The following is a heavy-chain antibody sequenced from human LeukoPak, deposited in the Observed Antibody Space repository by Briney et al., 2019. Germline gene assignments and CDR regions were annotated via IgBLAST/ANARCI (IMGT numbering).Heavy chain of an antibody. CDR3: ARVSRNCSSTSCLYYYYYYMDV. J-gene: IGHJ6*03. Sequence: SVKVSCKASGGTFSSYTISWVRQAPGQGLEWMGRIIPTLGIANYAQKFQGRVTITADKSTSTAYMELSSLRSEDTAVYYCARVSRNCSSTSCLYYYYYYMDVWGKGTTVTVSS. CDR2: IIPTLGIA. V-gene: IGHV1-69*02. CDR1: GGTFSSYT. D-gene: IGHD2-2*01.